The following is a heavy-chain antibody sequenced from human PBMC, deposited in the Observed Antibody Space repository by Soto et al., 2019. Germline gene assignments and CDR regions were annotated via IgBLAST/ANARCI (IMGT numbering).Heavy chain of an antibody. CDR2: IIPIFGTA. V-gene: IGHV1-69*01. J-gene: IGHJ2*01. Sequence: QVQLVQSGAEVKKPGSSVKVSCKASGGTFSSYAISWVRQAPGQGLERLGGIIPIFGTANYEQKFQGRVTITADESTSTAYMELSSLRSEDTAVYYCARLLLWFGEAYSDWYFDLWGRGTLVTVSS. CDR3: ARLLLWFGEAYSDWYFDL. CDR1: GGTFSSYA. D-gene: IGHD3-10*01.